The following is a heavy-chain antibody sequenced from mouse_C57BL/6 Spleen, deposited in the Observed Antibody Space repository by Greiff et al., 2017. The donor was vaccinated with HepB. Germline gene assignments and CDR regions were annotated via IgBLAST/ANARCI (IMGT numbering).Heavy chain of an antibody. CDR1: GSTFTSYW. J-gene: IGHJ1*03. V-gene: IGHV1-52*01. CDR3: ARRGTVIKEWYFDD. CDR2: IDPSDSET. Sequence: QVQLQQPGAELVRPGSSVKLSCKASGSTFTSYWMHWVKQRPIKGLEWIGNIDPSDSETHYNQKFKDKATLTVDKSSSTAYMQLSSLTSEDSAVYYCARRGTVIKEWYFDDWGTGTTVTVSA. D-gene: IGHD2-4*01.